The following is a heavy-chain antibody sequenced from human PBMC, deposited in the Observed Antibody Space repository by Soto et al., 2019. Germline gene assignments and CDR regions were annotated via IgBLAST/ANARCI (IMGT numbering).Heavy chain of an antibody. V-gene: IGHV3-30*03. CDR1: GFTFSSYA. Sequence: QVQLVESGGGVVQPGKSLRLSCAASGFTFSSYAMHWARQAPGKGLEWVTVISIRGGDEYYAESVRGRFTISRDDSKNTLYLQMDSLRGQDTAVYYCPRVTIVARQHLDYWGQGTLVTVSS. CDR2: ISIRGGDE. D-gene: IGHD6-6*01. J-gene: IGHJ4*02. CDR3: PRVTIVARQHLDY.